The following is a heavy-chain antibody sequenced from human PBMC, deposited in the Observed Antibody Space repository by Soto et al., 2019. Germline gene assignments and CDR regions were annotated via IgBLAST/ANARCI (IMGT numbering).Heavy chain of an antibody. Sequence: ESLTIFCKGSGYRFTSYWIGRVRPTPGKGLEWMGIIYPGDSDTRYSPSFQGQVTISADKSISTAYLQWSSLKASDTAMYYCARHTNYYYGMDVWGQGTTVTVS. CDR2: IYPGDSDT. D-gene: IGHD3-3*01. V-gene: IGHV5-51*01. CDR1: GYRFTSYW. CDR3: ARHTNYYYGMDV. J-gene: IGHJ6*02.